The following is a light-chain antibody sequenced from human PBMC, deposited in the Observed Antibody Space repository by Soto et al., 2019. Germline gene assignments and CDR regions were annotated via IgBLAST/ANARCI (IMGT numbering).Light chain of an antibody. Sequence: QSVLTQPPSVSAAPGQKVTISCSGSSSNIGGNSVSWYQQLPGTAPKLLIYVDNKRPSGIPDRFSGSKSGTSATLGITGFQTGDEADYYCFSFTTTSTHVFGTGTKVTVL. CDR1: SSNIGGNS. V-gene: IGLV1-51*01. CDR2: VDN. CDR3: FSFTTTSTHV. J-gene: IGLJ1*01.